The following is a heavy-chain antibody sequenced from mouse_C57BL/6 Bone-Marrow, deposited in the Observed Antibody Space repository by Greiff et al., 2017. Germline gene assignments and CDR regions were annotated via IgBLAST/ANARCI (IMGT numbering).Heavy chain of an antibody. V-gene: IGHV5-4*03. D-gene: IGHD2-3*01. CDR1: GFTFSSYA. CDR2: ISAGGSYT. Sequence: EVKLMESGGGLVKPGGSLKLSCAASGFTFSSYAMSWVRQTPEQRLEWVATISAGGSYTYYPDNVKGRFTISRDNAKNNLYLQMSHLKSEDTAMYYCARHDGYYGGFAYWGQGTLVTVSA. CDR3: ARHDGYYGGFAY. J-gene: IGHJ3*01.